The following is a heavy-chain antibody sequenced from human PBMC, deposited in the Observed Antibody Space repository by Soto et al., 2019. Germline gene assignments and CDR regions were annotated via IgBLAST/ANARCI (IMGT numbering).Heavy chain of an antibody. D-gene: IGHD3-9*01. V-gene: IGHV3-21*01. Sequence: GGSLRLSCAASGFTFSSYSMNWVRQAPGKGLEWVSSISSSSSYIYYADSVKGRFTISRDNAKNSLYLQMNSLRAEDTAVYYCARVPQYIEWLFAENDYWGQGTLVTVSS. CDR2: ISSSSSYI. J-gene: IGHJ4*02. CDR1: GFTFSSYS. CDR3: ARVPQYIEWLFAENDY.